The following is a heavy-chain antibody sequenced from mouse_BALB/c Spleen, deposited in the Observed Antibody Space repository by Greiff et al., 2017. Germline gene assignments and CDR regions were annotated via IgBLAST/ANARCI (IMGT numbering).Heavy chain of an antibody. J-gene: IGHJ2*01. CDR3: ARRVPRENYFDY. Sequence: QVTLKVSGPGILQPSQTLSLTCSFSGFSLSTSGMGVSWIRQPSGKGLEWLAHIYWDDDKRYNPSLKSRLTISKDTSRNQVFLKITSVDTADTATYYCARRVPRENYFDYGGQGTTLTVSS. CDR1: GFSLSTSGMG. CDR2: IYWDDDK. V-gene: IGHV8-12*01.